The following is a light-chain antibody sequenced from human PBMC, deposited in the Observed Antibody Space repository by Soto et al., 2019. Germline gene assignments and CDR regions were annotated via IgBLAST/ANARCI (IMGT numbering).Light chain of an antibody. J-gene: IGLJ1*01. CDR1: SSDVGAYNY. CDR2: EVS. V-gene: IGLV2-8*01. Sequence: HSALTQPPSASGSPLQSVTISCTGTSSDVGAYNYVSWYQQLPGKAPKLIIYEVSRRPSGVPDRFSGSKSGNTASLTVSGLQAEDEADYYCTSYAGTYSFFYVFGTGTKVTVL. CDR3: TSYAGTYSFFYV.